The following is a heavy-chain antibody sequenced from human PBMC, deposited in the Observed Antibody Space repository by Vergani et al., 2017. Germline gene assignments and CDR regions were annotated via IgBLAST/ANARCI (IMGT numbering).Heavy chain of an antibody. Sequence: EVQLLESGGGLVQPGGSLRLSCEASGFTFRNYAMTWVRQAPGKGLEWVSIISDNGGTTYYADSVKGRFTISRDNSKNTLFLHMNSLRPEDTAVYYCAKVGRSEVAGTFGAFDIWGQGTMVTVSS. J-gene: IGHJ3*02. CDR2: ISDNGGTT. CDR1: GFTFRNYA. D-gene: IGHD6-19*01. CDR3: AKVGRSEVAGTFGAFDI. V-gene: IGHV3-23*01.